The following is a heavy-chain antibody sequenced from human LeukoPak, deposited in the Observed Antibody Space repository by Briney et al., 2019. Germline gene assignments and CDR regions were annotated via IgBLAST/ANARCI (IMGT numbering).Heavy chain of an antibody. CDR3: ARVHSGSYQLGAFDI. CDR2: INSDGSDT. Sequence: PGGSLRLSCAASGFSFSVFWMNWVRQVPGKGLVWFSLINSDGSDTTYADSVKGRFTISRDNAKNTLYLQMNSLRAEDTAVYYCARVHSGSYQLGAFDIWGQGTMVTVSS. V-gene: IGHV3-74*01. D-gene: IGHD3-10*01. CDR1: GFSFSVFW. J-gene: IGHJ3*02.